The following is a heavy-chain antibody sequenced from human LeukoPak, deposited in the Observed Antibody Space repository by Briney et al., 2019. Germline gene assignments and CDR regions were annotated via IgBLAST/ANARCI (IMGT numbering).Heavy chain of an antibody. V-gene: IGHV3-23*01. J-gene: IGHJ4*02. CDR3: AKVGFSEMEWLLYSDH. CDR1: GFTFTNYA. D-gene: IGHD3-3*01. Sequence: GGSLRLSCAASGFTFTNYAMSWVRQAPGKGLEWVSSIPYNGGGTFYADSVKGRFTISRDNSRNTLYLQMSSLRAEDTAVYYCAKVGFSEMEWLLYSDHWGQGTLVTVSS. CDR2: IPYNGGGT.